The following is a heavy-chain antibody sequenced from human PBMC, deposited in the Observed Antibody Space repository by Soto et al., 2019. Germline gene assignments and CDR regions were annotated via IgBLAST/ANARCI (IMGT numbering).Heavy chain of an antibody. J-gene: IGHJ5*02. CDR1: GGSINTGGYY. CDR3: AIRLDDSPETFFNWFDP. D-gene: IGHD3-16*01. Sequence: QVQLQESGPGLVKPSQTLSLTCTGSGGSINTGGYYWGWIRHLPGEGLEWIGHIFYTGTAYHNPSLRSRVTVSIDKSAKQLSLYINSVTTADTAMYYCAIRLDDSPETFFNWFDPWGKGILVTVSS. V-gene: IGHV4-31*03. CDR2: IFYTGTA.